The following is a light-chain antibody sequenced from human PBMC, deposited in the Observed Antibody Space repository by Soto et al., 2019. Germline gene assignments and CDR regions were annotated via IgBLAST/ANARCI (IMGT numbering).Light chain of an antibody. CDR1: SSDVGGYNY. CDR3: SSYTSSSTHYV. Sequence: QSVLTQPASVSGSPGQSITISCTGTSSDVGGYNYVSWYQQHPVKAPKLMIYDVTNRPSGVSDRFSGSKSGNTASLTISGLQAEDEADYYCSSYTSSSTHYVFGTGTKVTVL. V-gene: IGLV2-14*01. J-gene: IGLJ1*01. CDR2: DVT.